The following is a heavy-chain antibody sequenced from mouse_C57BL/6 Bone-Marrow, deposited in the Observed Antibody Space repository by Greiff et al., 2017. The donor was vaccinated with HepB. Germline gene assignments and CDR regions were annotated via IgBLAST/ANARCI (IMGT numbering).Heavy chain of an antibody. D-gene: IGHD3-1*01. V-gene: IGHV1-81*01. CDR1: GYTFTSYG. Sequence: VKLVESGAELARPGASVKLSCKASGYTFTSYGISWVKQRTGQGLEWIGEIYPRSGNTYYNEKFKGKATLTADKSSSTAYMELRSLTSEDSAVYFCARGGFPPYWGQGTLVTVSA. CDR3: ARGGFPPY. CDR2: IYPRSGNT. J-gene: IGHJ3*01.